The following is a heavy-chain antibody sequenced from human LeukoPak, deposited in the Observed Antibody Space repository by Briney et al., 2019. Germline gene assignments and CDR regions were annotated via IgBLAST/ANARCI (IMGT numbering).Heavy chain of an antibody. J-gene: IGHJ5*02. V-gene: IGHV1-69*05. CDR3: ASVTDEGFDP. D-gene: IGHD3-16*02. CDR2: IIPIFGTA. CDR1: GGTFSSYA. Sequence: ASVKVSCKASGGTFSSYAISWVRQAPGQGLEWMGGIIPIFGTANYAQKFQGRVTITTDESTSTAYMELCSLRSEDTAVYYCASVTDEGFDPWGQGTLVTVSS.